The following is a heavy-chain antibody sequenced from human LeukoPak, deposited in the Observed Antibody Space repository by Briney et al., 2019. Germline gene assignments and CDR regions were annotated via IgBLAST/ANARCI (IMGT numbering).Heavy chain of an antibody. CDR1: GFTFSDYY. Sequence: NPGGSLRLSCAASGFTFSDYYMTWIRQAPGKGLEWVSYITSSGSTVYYADSARGRFTISRDNAKNSLYLQMNSLRAEDTAVYYCAKRYSSGFYYMDVWGKGTTVTVSS. J-gene: IGHJ6*03. CDR2: ITSSGSTV. D-gene: IGHD6-19*01. CDR3: AKRYSSGFYYMDV. V-gene: IGHV3-11*04.